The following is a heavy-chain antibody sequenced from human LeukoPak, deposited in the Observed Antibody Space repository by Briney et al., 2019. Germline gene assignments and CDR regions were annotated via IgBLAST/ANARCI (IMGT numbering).Heavy chain of an antibody. Sequence: ASVKVSCKASGYIFTSYDINWVRQATGQGLEWMGWMNSNSGNTGYAQKFQGRVTMTRNTSISTAYMELSSLRSEDTAVYYCARARRFGRVYYYYYMDVCGKGTTVTVSS. D-gene: IGHD3-3*01. CDR3: ARARRFGRVYYYYYMDV. V-gene: IGHV1-8*01. J-gene: IGHJ6*03. CDR2: MNSNSGNT. CDR1: GYIFTSYD.